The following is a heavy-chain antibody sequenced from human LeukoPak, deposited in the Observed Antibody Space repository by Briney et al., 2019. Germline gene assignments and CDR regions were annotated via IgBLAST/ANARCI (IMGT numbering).Heavy chain of an antibody. Sequence: SLKVSCKASGGTFSSYAISWVRQAPGQGLEWMGGIIPIFGTANYAQKFQGRVTITADESTSTAYMELSSLRSEDTAVYYCARSDSGYSYGWYYFDYWGQGTLVTVSS. CDR1: GGTFSSYA. D-gene: IGHD5-18*01. CDR2: IIPIFGTA. CDR3: ARSDSGYSYGWYYFDY. V-gene: IGHV1-69*13. J-gene: IGHJ4*02.